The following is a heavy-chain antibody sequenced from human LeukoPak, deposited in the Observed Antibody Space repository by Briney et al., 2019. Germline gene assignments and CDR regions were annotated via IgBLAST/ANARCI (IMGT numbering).Heavy chain of an antibody. V-gene: IGHV3-30*02. Sequence: GGSLRLSCAASGFTFSSYSMNWVRQAPGKGLEWVAFIRYDGSNKYYADSVKGRFTISRDNSKNTLYLQMNSLRAEDTAVYYCAKEIWPTVTTPGWTYFDYWGQGALVTVSS. CDR3: AKEIWPTVTTPGWTYFDY. D-gene: IGHD4-17*01. J-gene: IGHJ4*02. CDR2: IRYDGSNK. CDR1: GFTFSSYS.